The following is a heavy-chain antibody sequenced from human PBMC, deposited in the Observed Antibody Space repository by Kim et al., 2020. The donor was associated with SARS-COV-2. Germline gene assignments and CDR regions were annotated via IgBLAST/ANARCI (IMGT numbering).Heavy chain of an antibody. Sequence: GGSLRLSCAAYEFTFSRYSMNWVRQAPGKGLEWVSTISRNSDYIYYADSVEGRFTISRDNAKNSLYLQMNSLRADDTAMYYCARDLSLGRPGGFDYWGQGTLVTVSS. CDR2: ISRNSDYI. CDR3: ARDLSLGRPGGFDY. D-gene: IGHD3-10*01. V-gene: IGHV3-21*01. CDR1: EFTFSRYS. J-gene: IGHJ4*02.